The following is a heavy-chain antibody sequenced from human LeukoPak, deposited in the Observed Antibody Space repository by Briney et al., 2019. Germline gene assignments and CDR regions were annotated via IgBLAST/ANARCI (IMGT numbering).Heavy chain of an antibody. J-gene: IGHJ4*02. Sequence: SETLSLTCAVYGGSFSGYYWSWIRQPPGKGLEWIGEINHSGSTNYNPSLKSRVTISVDTSKNQFSLKLSSVTAADTAVYYCARGQIEGSSSNPSDYWGQGTLVTVSS. D-gene: IGHD6-6*01. CDR1: GGSFSGYY. V-gene: IGHV4-34*01. CDR3: ARGQIEGSSSNPSDY. CDR2: INHSGST.